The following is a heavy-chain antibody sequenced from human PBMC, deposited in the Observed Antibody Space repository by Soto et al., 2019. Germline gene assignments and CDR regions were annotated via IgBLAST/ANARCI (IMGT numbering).Heavy chain of an antibody. D-gene: IGHD2-15*01. V-gene: IGHV3-23*01. CDR1: GFIFSSYA. CDR2: ISDSGDST. Sequence: LRLSCAASGFIFSSYAMSWVRQAPGKGLEWVSGISDSGDSTYYEDSVKGRFTISRDNSKNTLYLQMNSLRAEDTAVYYCAKDRSVVAAYWYFDLWGRGTLVTVSS. CDR3: AKDRSVVAAYWYFDL. J-gene: IGHJ2*01.